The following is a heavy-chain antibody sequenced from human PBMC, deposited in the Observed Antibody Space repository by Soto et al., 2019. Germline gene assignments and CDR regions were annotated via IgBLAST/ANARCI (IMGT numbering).Heavy chain of an antibody. V-gene: IGHV3-11*01. CDR2: ISSSGSTT. J-gene: IGHJ5*02. CDR3: ARDPRTTETATLGWFDP. D-gene: IGHD4-4*01. CDR1: GFTFSGYY. Sequence: QVQLVESGGGLVKPGGSLRLSCAASGFTFSGYYMSWIRQAPGKGLEWVSYISSSGSTTYYADSVKGRFTISRDNSKNSLYLQMNSLRAEDTAVYYCARDPRTTETATLGWFDPWGQGTLVTVSS.